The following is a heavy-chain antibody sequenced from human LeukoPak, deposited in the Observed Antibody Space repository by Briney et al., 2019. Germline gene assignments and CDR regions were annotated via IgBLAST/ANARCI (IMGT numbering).Heavy chain of an antibody. CDR1: GFTFSSYS. Sequence: GGSLRLSCAASGFTFSSYSMNWVRQAPGKGLEWVSSISSSSSYIYYADSVKGRFTISRDNAKNSLYLQLNSLRAEDTAVYYCARGVSTFSEFDPWGQGTLVTVSS. CDR2: ISSSSSYI. CDR3: ARGVSTFSEFDP. D-gene: IGHD5/OR15-5a*01. V-gene: IGHV3-21*01. J-gene: IGHJ5*02.